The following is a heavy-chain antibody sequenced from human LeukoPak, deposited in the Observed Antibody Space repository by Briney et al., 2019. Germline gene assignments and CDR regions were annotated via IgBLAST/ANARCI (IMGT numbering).Heavy chain of an antibody. J-gene: IGHJ4*02. CDR2: IYYSGST. CDR3: ASSRRGYTSGWFFDY. CDR1: GGSISSYY. D-gene: IGHD6-13*01. Sequence: SETLSLTCTVSGGSISSYYWSWIRQPPGKGLEWIGYIYYSGSTNYNPSLKSRVTISVDTSKNQFSLKLTSVTTADTAIYYCASSRRGYTSGWFFDYWGQGALVTVSS. V-gene: IGHV4-59*01.